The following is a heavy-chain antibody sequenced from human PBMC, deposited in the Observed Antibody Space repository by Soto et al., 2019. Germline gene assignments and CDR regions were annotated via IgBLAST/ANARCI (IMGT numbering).Heavy chain of an antibody. D-gene: IGHD3-3*01. V-gene: IGHV1-18*01. CDR2: ISAYNGNT. Sequence: QVQLVQSGAEVKKPGASVKVSCKASGYTFTSYGISWVRQAPGQGLEWMGWISAYNGNTNYAQKLQGRVTMTTDTSTSTAYMELRSLRSDDTAVYYCAGVEVTIFGVVISWFDPWGQGTLVTVSS. CDR3: AGVEVTIFGVVISWFDP. J-gene: IGHJ5*02. CDR1: GYTFTSYG.